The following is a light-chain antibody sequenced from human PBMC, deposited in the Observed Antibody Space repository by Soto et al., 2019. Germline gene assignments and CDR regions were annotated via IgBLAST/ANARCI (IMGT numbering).Light chain of an antibody. Sequence: QLVLTRSPSASASLGASVKLTCTLSSGHSIYAIAWHQQQPEKGPRFLMKLNSDGSHTKGDGIPDRFSGSSSGADRYLTISSLQSEDEADYYCQTWGTGIRVFGGGTKLTVL. J-gene: IGLJ2*01. CDR3: QTWGTGIRV. CDR1: SGHSIYA. V-gene: IGLV4-69*01. CDR2: LNSDGSH.